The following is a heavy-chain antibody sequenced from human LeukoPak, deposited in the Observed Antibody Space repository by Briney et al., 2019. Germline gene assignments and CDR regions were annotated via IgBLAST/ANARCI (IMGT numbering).Heavy chain of an antibody. CDR3: ARMRGGGIGYHYYMDV. CDR2: INPAGST. Sequence: SETLSLTCVVFGGSFSDYYWSWFRQPPGKGLEWIGEINPAGSTNYNPSLKSRLTISIHTSTNQFSLRLSSVTAADTAVYCARMRGGGIGYHYYMDVWDKGTTVIVS. D-gene: IGHD2-15*01. V-gene: IGHV4-34*01. CDR1: GGSFSDYY. J-gene: IGHJ6*03.